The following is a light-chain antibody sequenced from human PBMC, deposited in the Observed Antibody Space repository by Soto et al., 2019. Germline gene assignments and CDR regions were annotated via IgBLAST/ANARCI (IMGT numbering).Light chain of an antibody. V-gene: IGKV3-11*01. CDR1: QTIYTY. CDR3: QQRYNLPVT. CDR2: DAS. J-gene: IGKJ4*01. Sequence: DIVLTQSPATLSLSPGERATLACRASQTIYTYLDWYQQKPGQTPRLLIHDASFRATGIAARFSGSGSGTNFTLTNNSLEPDDFAVYYCQQRYNLPVTFGGGTKVEIK.